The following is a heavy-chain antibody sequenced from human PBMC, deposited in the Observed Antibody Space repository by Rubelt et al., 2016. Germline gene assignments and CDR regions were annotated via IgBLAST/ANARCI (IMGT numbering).Heavy chain of an antibody. CDR2: INHSGST. V-gene: IGHV4-34*01. CDR1: GGSFSGYY. J-gene: IGHJ4*02. CDR3: ARGAGIAVAGKGYFDY. D-gene: IGHD6-19*01. Sequence: QVQLQQWGAGLLKPSETLSLTCAVYGGSFSGYYWSWIRQPPGKGLEWIGEINHSGSTNYNPSLKSRVTISVDTSKNQFSLKLSSVTAADTAVYYCARGAGIAVAGKGYFDYWGQGTLVTVSS.